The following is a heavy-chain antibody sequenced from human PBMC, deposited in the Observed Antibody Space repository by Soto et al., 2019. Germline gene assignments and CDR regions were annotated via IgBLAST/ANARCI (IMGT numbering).Heavy chain of an antibody. CDR1: GGSFSGYY. Sequence: SETLSLTCAVYGGSFSGYYWSWIRQPPGKWLEWIGEINHSGSTNYNPSLKSRVTISVDTSKNQFSLKLSSVTAADTAVYYCARGLSSPTYYYDSSGYGTYFDYWGQGXLVTVYS. J-gene: IGHJ4*02. D-gene: IGHD3-22*01. CDR3: ARGLSSPTYYYDSSGYGTYFDY. V-gene: IGHV4-34*01. CDR2: INHSGST.